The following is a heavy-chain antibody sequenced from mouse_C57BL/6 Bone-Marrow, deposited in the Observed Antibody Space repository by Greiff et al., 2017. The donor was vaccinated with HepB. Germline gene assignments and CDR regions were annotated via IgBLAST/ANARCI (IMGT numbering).Heavy chain of an antibody. D-gene: IGHD2-4*01. CDR3: ASYDYDWPY. J-gene: IGHJ4*01. CDR2: ISYDGSN. Sequence: ESGPGLVKPSQSLSLTCSVTGYSITSGYYWNWIRQFPGNKLEWMGYISYDGSNNYNPSLKNRISITRDTSKNQFFLKLNSVTTEDTATYYCASYDYDWPYWGQGTSVTVSS. CDR1: GYSITSGYY. V-gene: IGHV3-6*01.